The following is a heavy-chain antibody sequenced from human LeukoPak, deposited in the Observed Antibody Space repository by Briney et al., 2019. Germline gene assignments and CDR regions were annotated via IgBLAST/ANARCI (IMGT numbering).Heavy chain of an antibody. CDR1: GGYISSYY. J-gene: IGHJ4*02. V-gene: IGHV4-59*01. CDR2: IYYSGST. D-gene: IGHD3-9*01. Sequence: SETLSLTCSVSGGYISSYYWSWIRQPPGKGLEWIGYIYYSGSTNYSPSLKSRATISVDTSKNQFSLKLSSVTAADTAVYYCARSLLTGYSYYFDYWGQGTLVTVSS. CDR3: ARSLLTGYSYYFDY.